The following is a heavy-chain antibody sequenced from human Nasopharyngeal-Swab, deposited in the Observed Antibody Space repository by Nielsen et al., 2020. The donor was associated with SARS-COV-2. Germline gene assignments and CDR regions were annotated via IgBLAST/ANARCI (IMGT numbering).Heavy chain of an antibody. CDR3: ARDWSIAVAGYYYYYGMDV. CDR1: GYPFTSYD. CDR2: MNPNSGNT. V-gene: IGHV1-8*01. D-gene: IGHD6-19*01. J-gene: IGHJ6*02. Sequence: ASVKVSCKASGYPFTSYDINWVRQATGQGLEWMGWMNPNSGNTGYAQKFQGRVTMTRNTSISTAYMELSSLRSEDTAVYYCARDWSIAVAGYYYYYGMDVWGQGTTVTVS.